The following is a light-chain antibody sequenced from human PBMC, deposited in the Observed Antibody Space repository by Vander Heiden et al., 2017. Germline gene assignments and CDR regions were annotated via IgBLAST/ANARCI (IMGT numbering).Light chain of an antibody. V-gene: IGKV3-20*01. J-gene: IGKJ4*01. CDR2: GAS. CDR3: QQYGSSPLT. Sequence: EIGLTQSPATLSLSPGERATLSCRASQSVSGSYVAWYQQKGGQRTRLLILGASTRATGIPDRFSGSGSGTDFTLTISRLEPEDFAVFYCQQYGSSPLTFGGGTKVEMK. CDR1: QSVSGSY.